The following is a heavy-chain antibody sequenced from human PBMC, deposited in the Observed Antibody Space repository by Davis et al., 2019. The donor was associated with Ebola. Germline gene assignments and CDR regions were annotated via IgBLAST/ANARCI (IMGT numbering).Heavy chain of an antibody. V-gene: IGHV3-30*18. Sequence: GESLMISCVASGFTFTTSTMHWVCQAPGKGLEWVALISSDGSREYYADSVEGRFTISKDNSGNTLYLHMNALTAEDTALYYCAKLRSHDYTDSSDDFYLDLWGRGTLVTVSS. CDR2: ISSDGSRE. CDR1: GFTFTTST. J-gene: IGHJ2*01. CDR3: AKLRSHDYTDSSDDFYLDL. D-gene: IGHD3-16*01.